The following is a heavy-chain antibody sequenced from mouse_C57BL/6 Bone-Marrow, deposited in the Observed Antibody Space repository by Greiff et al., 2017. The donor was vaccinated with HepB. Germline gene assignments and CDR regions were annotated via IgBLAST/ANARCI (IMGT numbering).Heavy chain of an antibody. CDR3: ARWNYYGSSYYYAMDY. J-gene: IGHJ4*01. CDR1: GYTFTSYW. Sequence: QVQLQQPGAELVKPGASVKLSCKASGYTFTSYWMHWVKQRPGQGLEWIGMIHPNSGSTNYNEKFKSKATLTVDKSSSTAYMQLSSLTSEESAVYYCARWNYYGSSYYYAMDYWGQGTSVTVSS. V-gene: IGHV1-64*01. CDR2: IHPNSGST. D-gene: IGHD1-1*01.